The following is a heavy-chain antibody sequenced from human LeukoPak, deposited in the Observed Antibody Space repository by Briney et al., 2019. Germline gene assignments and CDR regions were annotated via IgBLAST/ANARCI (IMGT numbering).Heavy chain of an antibody. D-gene: IGHD6-13*01. J-gene: IGHJ5*02. V-gene: IGHV1-8*03. Sequence: ASVKVSCKASGYTFTGYYMHWVRQAPGQGLEWMGWMNPNSGNTGYAQKFQGRVTITRNTSISTAYMELSSLRSEDTAVYYCARAEYSSSWYYPWGQGTLVTVSS. CDR2: MNPNSGNT. CDR1: GYTFTGYY. CDR3: ARAEYSSSWYYP.